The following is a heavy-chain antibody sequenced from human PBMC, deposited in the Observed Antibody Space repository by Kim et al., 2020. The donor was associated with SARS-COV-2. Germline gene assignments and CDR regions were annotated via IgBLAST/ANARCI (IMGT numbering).Heavy chain of an antibody. CDR1: GGSFSGYY. V-gene: IGHV4-34*01. J-gene: IGHJ4*02. Sequence: SETLSLTCAVYGGSFSGYYWSWSRQPPGKGLEWMGEINHSGSTNYNPSLKSRVTISVDTSKNQFSLKLSSVTAADTAVYYCARGGGTHNKYVDYWGQGTL. CDR2: INHSGST. D-gene: IGHD1-1*01. CDR3: ARGGGTHNKYVDY.